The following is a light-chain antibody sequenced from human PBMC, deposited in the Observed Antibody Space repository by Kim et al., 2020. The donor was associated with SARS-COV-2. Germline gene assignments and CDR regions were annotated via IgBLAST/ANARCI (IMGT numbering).Light chain of an antibody. Sequence: QSVLTQPPSVSGAPGQRVTISCTGSNSNIGAGYDVQWYQQLPGTAPKLLIYGHSNRPSGVPDRFSGSKSGTSASLAITGLQAEDEADYYCQSYDSSLSGSLFGGGTKLTVL. CDR1: NSNIGAGYD. CDR2: GHS. J-gene: IGLJ3*02. CDR3: QSYDSSLSGSL. V-gene: IGLV1-40*01.